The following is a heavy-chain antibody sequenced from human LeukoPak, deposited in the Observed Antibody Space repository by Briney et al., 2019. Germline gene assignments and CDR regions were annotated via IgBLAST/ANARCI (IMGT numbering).Heavy chain of an antibody. D-gene: IGHD2-15*01. CDR2: ISSGSTYI. CDR1: GFTFSTYT. Sequence: MAGGSLRLSCAASGFTFSTYTMNWVRQIPGRGLEWVSCISSGSTYIYYADSVKGRFTISRDNAKKSLSLEMNSLRAEDTAVYYCARDHGSGSTDYFDSWGQGTLVTVSA. V-gene: IGHV3-21*01. CDR3: ARDHGSGSTDYFDS. J-gene: IGHJ4*02.